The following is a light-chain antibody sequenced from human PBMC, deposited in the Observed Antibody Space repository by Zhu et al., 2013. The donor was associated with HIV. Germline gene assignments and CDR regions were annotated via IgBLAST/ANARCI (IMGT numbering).Light chain of an antibody. CDR2: GAS. Sequence: EIVLTQSPATLSLSPGERATLSCRASQSVDKYLDWYQQKPGQAPRLLIYGASTRATGIPARFSGSGSGTEFTLTISSLQSEDFAVYYCQQYNNWLSITFGQGTRLEIK. V-gene: IGKV3-15*01. CDR1: QSVDKY. CDR3: QQYNNWLSIT. J-gene: IGKJ5*01.